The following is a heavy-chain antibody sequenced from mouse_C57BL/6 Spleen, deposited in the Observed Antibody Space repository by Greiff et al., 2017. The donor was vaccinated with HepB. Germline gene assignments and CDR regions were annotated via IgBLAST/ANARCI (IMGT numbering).Heavy chain of an antibody. CDR2: IYPRDGST. J-gene: IGHJ4*01. Sequence: VMLVESGPELVKPGASVKLSCKASGYTFTSYDINWVKQRPGQGLEWIGWIYPRDGSTKYNEKFKGKATLTVDTSSSTAYMELHSLTSEDAAVYFCARGGNYYGSSLYYAMDYWGQGTSVTVSS. CDR1: GYTFTSYD. V-gene: IGHV1-85*01. CDR3: ARGGNYYGSSLYYAMDY. D-gene: IGHD1-1*01.